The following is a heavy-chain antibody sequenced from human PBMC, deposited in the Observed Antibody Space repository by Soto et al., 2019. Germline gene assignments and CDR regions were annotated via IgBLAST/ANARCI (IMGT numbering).Heavy chain of an antibody. J-gene: IGHJ4*02. D-gene: IGHD5-12*01. CDR1: GDNVSSNSDS. V-gene: IGHV6-1*01. Sequence: QTLSPTCAVSGDNVSSNSDSWNWIRQSPSRGLEWLGRTYYRSKWYNEYAVSVKSRITINPDTSKNQFSLQLNSVTPEDTAVYYCARGKDGSIDYWGQGTLVTVSS. CDR2: TYYRSKWYN. CDR3: ARGKDGSIDY.